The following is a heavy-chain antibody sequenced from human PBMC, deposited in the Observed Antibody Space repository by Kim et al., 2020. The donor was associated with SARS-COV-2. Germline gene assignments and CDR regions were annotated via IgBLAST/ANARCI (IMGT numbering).Heavy chain of an antibody. V-gene: IGHV3-7*04. J-gene: IGHJ1*01. D-gene: IGHD6-19*01. CDR1: GFTFDADY. CDR3: ARARVAGTGRGELEH. Sequence: GGSLRLSCAASGFTFDADYMSWIRQAPGKGLQWVANINQDGSETYYVDSLKGRFAISRDNTEKSLYLQMNSLRAEDTAVYYCARARVAGTGRGELEHWC. CDR2: INQDGSET.